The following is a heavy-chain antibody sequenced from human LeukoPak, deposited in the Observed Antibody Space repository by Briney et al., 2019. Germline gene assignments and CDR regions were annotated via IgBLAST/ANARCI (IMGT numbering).Heavy chain of an antibody. V-gene: IGHV3-33*08. D-gene: IGHD3-22*01. J-gene: IGHJ4*02. CDR2: LWYDGSNE. CDR3: ARVRADSSGHDIDY. CDR1: GFTFSSYA. Sequence: GGSLRLSCAASGFTFSSYAMHWVRQAAGKGLEWVAILWYDGSNEYYADSVKGRFAMSRDNSKNTLHLQMNSLRAEGTAVYYCARVRADSSGHDIDYWGQGTLVTVSS.